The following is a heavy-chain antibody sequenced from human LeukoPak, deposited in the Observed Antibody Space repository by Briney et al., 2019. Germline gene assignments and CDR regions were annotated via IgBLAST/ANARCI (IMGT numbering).Heavy chain of an antibody. J-gene: IGHJ6*02. Sequence: ASVKVSCKASGYTFTSYYMHGVRQAPGQGLEWMGIINPSGGSTSYAQKFQGRVTMTRDMSTSTAYMELSSLRSEDTAVYYCASRDGYNYYYYYGMDVWGQGTTVTVSS. CDR2: INPSGGST. CDR1: GYTFTSYY. D-gene: IGHD5-24*01. V-gene: IGHV1-46*01. CDR3: ASRDGYNYYYYYGMDV.